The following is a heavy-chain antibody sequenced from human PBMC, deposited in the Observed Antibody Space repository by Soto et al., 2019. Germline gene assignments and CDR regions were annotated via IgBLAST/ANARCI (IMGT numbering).Heavy chain of an antibody. J-gene: IGHJ5*02. CDR3: ARCSIVVIPVTGFDP. V-gene: IGHV4-31*03. CDR2: IYYNGNT. Sequence: PSETLSLTCTVSGGSISSGGYYWSWIRQHPGRGLEWIGYIYYNGNTYYNPSLKSRVTVSVDTSKNQFSLNVRSVTAADTAVYYCARCSIVVIPVTGFDPWGQGTLVTVSS. CDR1: GGSISSGGYY. D-gene: IGHD2-15*01.